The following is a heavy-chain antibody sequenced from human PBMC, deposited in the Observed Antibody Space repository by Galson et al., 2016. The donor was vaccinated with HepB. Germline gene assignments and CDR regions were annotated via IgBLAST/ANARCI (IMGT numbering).Heavy chain of an antibody. D-gene: IGHD5-24*01. CDR3: AKEMRWLKLGLDY. Sequence: SLRLSCAASGFTFSSYAMSWVRQAPGKGLEWVSAISGSGGSTYYADSVKGRFTISRDNSKNTLYLQMNSLRAEDTATYYYAKEMRWLKLGLDYWGQGTRVTVSS. J-gene: IGHJ4*02. CDR2: ISGSGGST. CDR1: GFTFSSYA. V-gene: IGHV3-23*01.